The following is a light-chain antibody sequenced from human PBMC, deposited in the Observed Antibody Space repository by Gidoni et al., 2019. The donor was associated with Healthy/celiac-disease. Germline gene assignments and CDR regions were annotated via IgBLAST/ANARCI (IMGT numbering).Light chain of an antibody. CDR1: QSISSY. Sequence: DIQMTQSPSSLSASVGDRVTITCRASQSISSYLNWYQQKPGKAPNLLIYAASSLQSGVPSRFSGSGSGTDFTLTISSLQPEDFATYYCQQSYSTSYTFXQXTKLEIK. CDR2: AAS. CDR3: QQSYSTSYT. J-gene: IGKJ2*01. V-gene: IGKV1-39*01.